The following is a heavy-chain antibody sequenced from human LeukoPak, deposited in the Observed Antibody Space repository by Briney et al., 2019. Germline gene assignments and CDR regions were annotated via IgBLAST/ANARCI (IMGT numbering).Heavy chain of an antibody. CDR2: INHSGST. V-gene: IGHV4-39*07. D-gene: IGHD6-19*01. CDR1: GGSVSSGSYY. CDR3: ARVRLAGFDP. Sequence: SETLSLTCTVSGGSVSSGSYYWSWIRQPPGKGLEWIGEINHSGSTNYNPSLKSRVTISVDTSKNQFSLKLSSVTAADTAVYYCARVRLAGFDPWGQGTLVTVSS. J-gene: IGHJ5*02.